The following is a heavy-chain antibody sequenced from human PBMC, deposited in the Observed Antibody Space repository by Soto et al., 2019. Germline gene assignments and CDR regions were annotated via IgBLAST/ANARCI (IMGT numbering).Heavy chain of an antibody. D-gene: IGHD5-12*01. CDR3: ARDRGYSGYELDY. CDR1: GGTFSSYT. V-gene: IGHV1-69*08. CDR2: IIPILGIA. Sequence: QVQLVQSGAEVKKPGSSVKVSCKASGGTFSSYTISWVRQAPGQGLEWMGRIIPILGIANYAQKFQGRVTIPAAKSTSTAYMELSSLRSEDTAVYYCARDRGYSGYELDYWGQGTLVTVSS. J-gene: IGHJ4*02.